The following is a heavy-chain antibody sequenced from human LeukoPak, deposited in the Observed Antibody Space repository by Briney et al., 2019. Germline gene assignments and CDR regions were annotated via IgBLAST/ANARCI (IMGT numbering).Heavy chain of an antibody. CDR1: GYTFTSYY. Sequence: ASVKVSCKASGYTFTSYYMHWVRQAPGQGLEWMGIINPSGGSTSYAQKFQGRVTMTRDTSTSTVYKELSSLRSEDTAVYYCARGARYCSGGSCYYSPYYFDYWGQGTLVTVSS. D-gene: IGHD2-15*01. V-gene: IGHV1-46*01. CDR2: INPSGGST. J-gene: IGHJ4*02. CDR3: ARGARYCSGGSCYYSPYYFDY.